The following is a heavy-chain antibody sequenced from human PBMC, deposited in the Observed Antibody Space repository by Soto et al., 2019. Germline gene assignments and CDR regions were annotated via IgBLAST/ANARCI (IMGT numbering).Heavy chain of an antibody. CDR2: IKQDAGDK. CDR3: ARDGSGGQGAMGY. V-gene: IGHV3-7*04. Sequence: EVLLVESGGDLVQPGGSLRLSCTASGFTFSSYWMSWVRQAPGKGLEWVANIKQDAGDKYYVDSVKGRFTISRDNAKNSVYLQMNSLSREDTAVYYCARDGSGGQGAMGYWGEGTLVTVSS. CDR1: GFTFSSYW. J-gene: IGHJ4*02. D-gene: IGHD3-10*01.